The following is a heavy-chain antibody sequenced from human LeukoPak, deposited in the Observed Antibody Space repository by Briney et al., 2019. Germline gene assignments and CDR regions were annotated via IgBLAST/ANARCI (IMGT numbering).Heavy chain of an antibody. V-gene: IGHV1-2*02. CDR2: INPNSGGT. J-gene: IGHJ4*02. D-gene: IGHD3-10*01. Sequence: ASVKVSCKASGYTFTGYYMHWVRQAPGQGLEWMGWINPNSGGTNYAQKFQGRVTMTRDTSISTAYMELSRLRSDDTAVYYCARAQALYGSGSYEIDYWGQGTLVIVSS. CDR3: ARAQALYGSGSYEIDY. CDR1: GYTFTGYY.